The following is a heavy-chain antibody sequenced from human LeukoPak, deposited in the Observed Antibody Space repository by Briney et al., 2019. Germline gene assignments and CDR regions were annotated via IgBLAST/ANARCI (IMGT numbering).Heavy chain of an antibody. J-gene: IGHJ5*02. Sequence: SETLSLSCTVSGGSISSYYWSWIRQPSGKGLEWIGYIYYSGSTNYNPSLKSRVTISVDTSKNQFSLKLSSVTAADTAVYYCARAGKSMVRGVILRPDWFDPWGQGTLVTVSS. CDR1: GGSISSYY. CDR2: IYYSGST. D-gene: IGHD3-10*01. CDR3: ARAGKSMVRGVILRPDWFDP. V-gene: IGHV4-59*01.